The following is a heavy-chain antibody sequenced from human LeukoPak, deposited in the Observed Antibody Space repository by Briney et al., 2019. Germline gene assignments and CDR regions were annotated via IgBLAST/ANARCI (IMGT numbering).Heavy chain of an antibody. CDR2: ISGNGDST. CDR3: ARGGTGNYYDTSGYSY. CDR1: GFTFSNYP. Sequence: GGSLRLSCAASGFTFSNYPMSWVRQAPGKGLEWVSAISGNGDSTYYADSVKGRNTISRDNSKNTLYMQMNSLRAEDTAVYYCARGGTGNYYDTSGYSYWGQGTLVTVSS. V-gene: IGHV3-23*01. D-gene: IGHD3-22*01. J-gene: IGHJ4*02.